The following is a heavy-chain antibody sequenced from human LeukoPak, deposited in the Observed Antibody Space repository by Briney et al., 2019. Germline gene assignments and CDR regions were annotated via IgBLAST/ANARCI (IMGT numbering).Heavy chain of an antibody. V-gene: IGHV3-23*01. J-gene: IGHJ5*02. D-gene: IGHD6-13*01. Sequence: GGSLRLSCAASGFTFSSYALSWFRQAPGKGPEWVSAISDSGVRTYYADSVKGRFTISRDNSKNTLYLQMNSLRAEDTAVYYCAKGGSSSWNPWGQGTLVTVSS. CDR3: AKGGSSSWNP. CDR1: GFTFSSYA. CDR2: ISDSGVRT.